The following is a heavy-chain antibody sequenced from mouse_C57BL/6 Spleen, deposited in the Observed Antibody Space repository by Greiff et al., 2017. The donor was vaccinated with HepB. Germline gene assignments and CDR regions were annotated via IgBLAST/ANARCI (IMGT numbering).Heavy chain of an antibody. CDR1: GYTFTEYT. CDR3: ARHEDHWIPQLGPFAY. CDR2: FYPGSGSI. Sequence: QVQLKQSGAELVKPGASVKLSCKASGYTFTEYTIHWVKQRSGQGLEWIGWFYPGSGSIKYNEKFKDKATLTADKSSSTVYMELSRLTSEDSAVYFCARHEDHWIPQLGPFAYWGQGTLVTVSA. D-gene: IGHD4-1*02. V-gene: IGHV1-62-2*01. J-gene: IGHJ3*01.